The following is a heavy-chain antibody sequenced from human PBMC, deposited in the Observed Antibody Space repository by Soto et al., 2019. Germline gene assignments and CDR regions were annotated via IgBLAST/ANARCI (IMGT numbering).Heavy chain of an antibody. D-gene: IGHD4-4*01. CDR2: IYSGGST. V-gene: IGHV3-66*01. J-gene: IGHJ3*02. Sequence: GGSLRLSCAASGFTVSSNYMSWVRQAPGKGLEWVSVIYSGGSTYYADSVKGRFTISRDNSKNTLYLQMNSLRAEDTAVYYCARVLGGGTTWAVGAFDIWGQGTMVTVSS. CDR1: GFTVSSNY. CDR3: ARVLGGGTTWAVGAFDI.